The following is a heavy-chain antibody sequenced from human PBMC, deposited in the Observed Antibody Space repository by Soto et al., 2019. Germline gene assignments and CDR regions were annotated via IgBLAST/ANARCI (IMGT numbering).Heavy chain of an antibody. J-gene: IGHJ6*02. CDR3: ARGFWVWGSYGSNYYYGMDV. CDR2: IYSGGST. CDR1: GFTVSSNY. V-gene: IGHV3-53*01. D-gene: IGHD3-16*01. Sequence: GGSLRLSCAASGFTVSSNYMSWVRQAPGKGLEWVSVIYSGGSTYYADSVKGRFTISRDNSKNTLYLQMNSLRAEDTAVYHCARGFWVWGSYGSNYYYGMDVWGQGTTVTVSS.